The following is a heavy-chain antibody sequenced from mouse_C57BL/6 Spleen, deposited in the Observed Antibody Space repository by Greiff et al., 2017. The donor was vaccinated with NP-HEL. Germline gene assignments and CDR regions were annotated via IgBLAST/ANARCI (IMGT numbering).Heavy chain of an antibody. V-gene: IGHV1-15*01. CDR2: IDPETGGT. D-gene: IGHD1-1*01. J-gene: IGHJ2*01. Sequence: VQLQQSGAELVRPGASVTLSCKASGYTFTDYEMHWVKQTPVHGLEWIGAIDPETGGTAYNQKFKGKAILTADKSSSTAYMELRSLTSEDSAVYYCTRDYYGRDFDYWGQGTTHTVSS. CDR3: TRDYYGRDFDY. CDR1: GYTFTDYE.